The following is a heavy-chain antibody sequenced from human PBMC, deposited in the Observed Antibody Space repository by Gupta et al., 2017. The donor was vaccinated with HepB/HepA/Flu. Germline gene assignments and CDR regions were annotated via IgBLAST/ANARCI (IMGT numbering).Heavy chain of an antibody. V-gene: IGHV3-23*01. CDR3: AKFRDASSGSGFFDY. CDR2: LSYSDGRA. D-gene: IGHD3-22*01. Sequence: EVQLLESGGDFVQPGESLRLSCAAPGFNFGSNAMSWVRQAPGKGLEWVSGLSYSDGRAYYADSVKGRFTISRDNSKNTLYLQMNGLRAEDTAVYYCAKFRDASSGSGFFDYWGQGTLVTVSS. CDR1: GFNFGSNA. J-gene: IGHJ4*02.